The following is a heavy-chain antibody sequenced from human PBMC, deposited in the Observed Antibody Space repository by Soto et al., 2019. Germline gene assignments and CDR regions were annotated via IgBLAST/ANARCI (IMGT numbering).Heavy chain of an antibody. V-gene: IGHV5-10-1*01. J-gene: IGHJ4*02. CDR1: GYSFTSYW. D-gene: IGHD4-17*01. Sequence: ESLKISCKGSGYSFTSYWISWVRQMPGKGLEWMGRIDPSDSYTNYSPSFQGHVTISADKSISTAYLQWSSLKASDTAIYYCATNRQNDFGDHGGDYWGQGTLVTVSS. CDR3: ATNRQNDFGDHGGDY. CDR2: IDPSDSYT.